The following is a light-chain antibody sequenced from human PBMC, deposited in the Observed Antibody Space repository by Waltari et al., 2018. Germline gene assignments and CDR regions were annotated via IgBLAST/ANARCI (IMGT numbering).Light chain of an antibody. V-gene: IGLV2-14*03. CDR3: SSYTSDYTLI. CDR1: RSDIGGFDY. J-gene: IGLJ2*01. Sequence: QSALTQPASVTGSPGQSITISCTGTRSDIGGFDYVSWYQQYPGTAPKLIISDVSDRPSGVSYRFSGSKSGSTASLTISGLQPEDEADYYCSSYTSDYTLIYGGGTRLTVL. CDR2: DVS.